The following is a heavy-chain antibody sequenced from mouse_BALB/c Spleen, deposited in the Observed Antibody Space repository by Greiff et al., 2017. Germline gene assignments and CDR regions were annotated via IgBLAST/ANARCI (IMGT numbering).Heavy chain of an antibody. V-gene: IGHV2-9*02. CDR2: IWAGGST. D-gene: IGHD2-1*01. J-gene: IGHJ2*01. Sequence: VMLEESGPGLVAPSQSLSITCTVSGFSLTSYGVHWVRQPPGKGLEWLGVIWAGGSTNYNSALMSRLSISKDNSTSHVFLKMNSLQTDDAAMYYCARGCNYDDWGEGTTLTVSS. CDR1: GFSLTSYG. CDR3: ARGCNYDD.